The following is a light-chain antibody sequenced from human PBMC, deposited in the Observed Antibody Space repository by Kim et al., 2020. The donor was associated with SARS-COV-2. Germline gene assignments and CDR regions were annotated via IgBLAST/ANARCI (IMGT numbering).Light chain of an antibody. CDR2: KDS. J-gene: IGLJ3*02. CDR1: VLAKKY. CDR3: YSAADNNSPWV. V-gene: IGLV3-27*01. Sequence: SPGQKARIHCSGDVLAKKYARWFQQKPGQAPVLVIYKDSERPSGIPERFSGSSSGTTVTLTISGAQVEDEADYYCYSAADNNSPWVFGGGTQLTVL.